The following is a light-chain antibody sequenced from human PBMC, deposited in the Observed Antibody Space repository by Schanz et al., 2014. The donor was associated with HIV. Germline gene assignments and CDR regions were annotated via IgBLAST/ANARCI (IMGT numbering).Light chain of an antibody. Sequence: EIVLTQSPGSLSLSPGGRATLSCGASQSVGGNQIAWYQHRRGQAPRLLFYANSFRATGVPDRFSGTGSGTDFTLTISRLAPDDFAVYYCHHYGDSRGTFGGGTEVDI. V-gene: IGKV3-20*01. CDR2: ANS. CDR3: HHYGDSRGT. J-gene: IGKJ4*02. CDR1: QSVGGNQ.